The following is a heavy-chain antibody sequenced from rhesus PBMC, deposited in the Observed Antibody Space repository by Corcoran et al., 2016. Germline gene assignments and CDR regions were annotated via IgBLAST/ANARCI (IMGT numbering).Heavy chain of an antibody. CDR3: AKKVGQSGGNDGLDS. J-gene: IGHJ6*01. CDR2: ISGGCTT. Sequence: EVQLVESGGGLAKPGGSLRLSCAASGFTFSNYAMHWFGPAPGRGLGWVAAISGGCTTFSADSLKCRFTISRDNSKNTLSLQMNSLRPEDTAVYFCAKKVGQSGGNDGLDSWGQGVVVTVSS. D-gene: IGHD6-37*01. V-gene: IGHV3-103*01. CDR1: GFTFSNYA.